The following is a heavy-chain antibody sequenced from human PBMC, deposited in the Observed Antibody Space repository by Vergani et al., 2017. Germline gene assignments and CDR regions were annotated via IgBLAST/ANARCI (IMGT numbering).Heavy chain of an antibody. Sequence: VQLVESGGGLVQPGRSLRLSCAASGFSFRGHGMHWVRQAPGKGLEWVAMISYDGDRRDYGDFAKGRFTISRDSSKTVYLQMNSLRVEDTAMYFCAKDLSYSTAWPHFDSLVQGTLVTVSS. CDR2: ISYDGDRR. CDR1: GFSFRGHG. J-gene: IGHJ4*02. V-gene: IGHV3-30*18. D-gene: IGHD4-11*01. CDR3: AKDLSYSTAWPHFDS.